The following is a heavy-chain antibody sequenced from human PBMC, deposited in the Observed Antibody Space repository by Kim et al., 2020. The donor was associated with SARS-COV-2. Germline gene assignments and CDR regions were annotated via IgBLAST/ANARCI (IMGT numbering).Heavy chain of an antibody. CDR3: AREAPAYTYYYGSGSYLGY. J-gene: IGHJ4*02. V-gene: IGHV3-30*01. D-gene: IGHD3-10*01. Sequence: GRFTISRDNSKNTLYLQMNSLRAEDTAVYYCAREAPAYTYYYGSGSYLGYWGQGTLVTVSS.